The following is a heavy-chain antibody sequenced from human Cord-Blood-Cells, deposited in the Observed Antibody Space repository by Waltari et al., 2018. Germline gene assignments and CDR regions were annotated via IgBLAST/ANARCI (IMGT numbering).Heavy chain of an antibody. V-gene: IGHV1-2*06. Sequence: QVQLVQSGAEVKKPGASVKVSCKASGYTLTGYYMHWVRQAPGQGLAWMGRINPNSGGTNYAQKFQGRVTMTRDTSISTAYIELSRLRSDDTAVYYCYVGIVAPRGYYYGMDVWGQGTTVTVSS. CDR2: INPNSGGT. J-gene: IGHJ6*02. D-gene: IGHD5-12*01. CDR3: YVGIVAPRGYYYGMDV. CDR1: GYTLTGYY.